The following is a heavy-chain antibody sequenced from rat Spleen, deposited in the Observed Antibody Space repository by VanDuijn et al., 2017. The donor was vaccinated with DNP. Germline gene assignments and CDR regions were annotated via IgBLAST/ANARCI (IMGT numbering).Heavy chain of an antibody. J-gene: IGHJ2*01. CDR2: IIYGGDRT. V-gene: IGHV5S10*01. CDR1: GFTFSDYN. CDR3: AKYYGYNSYFFDY. D-gene: IGHD1-9*01. Sequence: EVQLVESGGGLVQPGRSLKLSCAASGFTFSDYNMAWVRQAPKKGLDWVASIIYGGDRTYYRAYVKGRLTISRDNAKSTLYLQMDSLRSEDTATYYCAKYYGYNSYFFDYWGQGVLVTVSS.